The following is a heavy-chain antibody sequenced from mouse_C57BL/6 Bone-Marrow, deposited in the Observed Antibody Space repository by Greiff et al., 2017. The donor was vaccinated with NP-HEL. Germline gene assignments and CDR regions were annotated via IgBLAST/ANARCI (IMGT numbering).Heavy chain of an antibody. CDR1: GYTFTSYT. V-gene: IGHV1-4*01. Sequence: QVQLQQSGAELVRPGASVKMSCKASGYTFTSYTMHWVKQRPGQGLEWIGYINPSSGYTKYNQKFKDKATFTADKSSSTAYMQLSSLTSEDSAVYYCARIYLAWFAYWGQGTLVTVSA. J-gene: IGHJ3*01. D-gene: IGHD1-3*01. CDR2: INPSSGYT. CDR3: ARIYLAWFAY.